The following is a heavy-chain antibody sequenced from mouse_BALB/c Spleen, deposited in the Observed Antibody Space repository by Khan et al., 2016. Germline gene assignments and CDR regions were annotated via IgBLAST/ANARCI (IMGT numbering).Heavy chain of an antibody. CDR2: INPYNGDT. CDR1: GYSFTGYF. J-gene: IGHJ3*01. Sequence: VQLQQSGPELVKPGASVKISCKASGYSFTGYFINWVMQSHGKSLEWIGRINPYNGDTFYNQKFKGKATLTVDKSSRKAHMELRSLASEDSAVCDCASGFYDYDGFAYWGQGTLVTASA. D-gene: IGHD2-4*01. CDR3: ASGFYDYDGFAY. V-gene: IGHV1-20*02.